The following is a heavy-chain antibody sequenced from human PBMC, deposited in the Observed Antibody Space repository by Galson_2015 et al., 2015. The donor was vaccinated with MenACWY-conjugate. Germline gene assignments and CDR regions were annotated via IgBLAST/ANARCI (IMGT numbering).Heavy chain of an antibody. D-gene: IGHD2-2*01. CDR1: GGSINSSSYY. CDR2: IYYSGST. J-gene: IGHJ4*02. V-gene: IGHV4-39*07. Sequence: ETLSLTCTVSGGSINSSSYYWGWIRQPPGKGLEWIGSIYYSGSTYYNPSLKSRVTISVDTSKNQFSLKLSSVTAADTAVYYRARDTPSGFGQLNFDYWGQGTLVTVSS. CDR3: ARDTPSGFGQLNFDY.